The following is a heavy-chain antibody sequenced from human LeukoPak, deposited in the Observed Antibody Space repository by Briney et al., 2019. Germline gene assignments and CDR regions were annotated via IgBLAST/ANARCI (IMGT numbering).Heavy chain of an antibody. Sequence: GKSLRLSCAASGFTFSGYPIHWVRQAPGKGLEWVAVISYDGSNKYYADSVKGRFTISRDNSKNTLYLQMNSLRAEDTAVYYCAKHFYYALDVWGQGTTVTVSS. CDR2: ISYDGSNK. CDR3: AKHFYYALDV. CDR1: GFTFSGYP. J-gene: IGHJ6*02. V-gene: IGHV3-30-3*02.